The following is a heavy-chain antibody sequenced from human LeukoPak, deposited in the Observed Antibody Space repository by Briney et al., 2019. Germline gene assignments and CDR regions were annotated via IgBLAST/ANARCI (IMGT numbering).Heavy chain of an antibody. D-gene: IGHD2-15*01. J-gene: IGHJ4*02. CDR1: GYSFTSCW. Sequence: KAGESLKISCKGSGYSFTSCWIGWVRQMPGKGLEWMGIIYPGDSDTRYSPSFQGQVTISADKSISTAYLQWSSLKASDTAMYYCARRYCSGGSCYSPFDYWGQGTLVTVSS. CDR2: IYPGDSDT. V-gene: IGHV5-51*01. CDR3: ARRYCSGGSCYSPFDY.